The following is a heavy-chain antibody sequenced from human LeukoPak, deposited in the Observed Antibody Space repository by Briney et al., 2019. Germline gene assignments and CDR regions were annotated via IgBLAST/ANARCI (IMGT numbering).Heavy chain of an antibody. J-gene: IGHJ6*02. Sequence: SETLSLTSAVYGGSFSGYYWSWIRQPPGKGLEWVGKINHSGSTNYNPSLKSRVTISVDTSKNQFSLKLSSVTAADTAVYYCARSMQGVSGMDVWGQGTTVTVSS. D-gene: IGHD6-13*01. V-gene: IGHV4-34*01. CDR1: GGSFSGYY. CDR2: INHSGST. CDR3: ARSMQGVSGMDV.